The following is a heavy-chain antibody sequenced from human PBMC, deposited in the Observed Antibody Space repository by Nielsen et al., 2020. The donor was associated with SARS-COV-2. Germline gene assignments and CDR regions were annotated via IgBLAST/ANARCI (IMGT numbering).Heavy chain of an antibody. V-gene: IGHV4-4*02. Sequence: VRQAPGKGLEWIGEINHSGSTNYNPSLKSRVTISVDKSKNQFSLKLSSVTAADTAVYYCARGYKYYDILTGIGGFDPWGQGTLVTVSS. CDR2: INHSGST. CDR3: ARGYKYYDILTGIGGFDP. D-gene: IGHD3-9*01. J-gene: IGHJ5*02.